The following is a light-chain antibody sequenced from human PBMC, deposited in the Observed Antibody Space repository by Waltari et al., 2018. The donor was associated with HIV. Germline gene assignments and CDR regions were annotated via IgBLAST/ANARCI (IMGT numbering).Light chain of an antibody. V-gene: IGLV2-14*01. CDR1: SSDVGGYNY. CDR2: DVS. Sequence: QSALTQPASVSGSPGQSITISCTGTSSDVGGYNYVSWYQQHPGKAPKLMIFDVSNRPSGVSNRFSGSKSGNTASLTSSWLQADDEADYYCSSYTSSSTLYVCGTGTKVTVL. CDR3: SSYTSSSTLYV. J-gene: IGLJ1*01.